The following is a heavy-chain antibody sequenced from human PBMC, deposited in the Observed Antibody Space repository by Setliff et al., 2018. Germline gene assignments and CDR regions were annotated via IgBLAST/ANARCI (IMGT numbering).Heavy chain of an antibody. J-gene: IGHJ4*02. D-gene: IGHD5-12*01. V-gene: IGHV3-23*01. Sequence: PGGSLRLSCAASGFTFSSYGMSWVRQAPGKGLEWVSGISGSGGTTYYADSVKGRFTISRDNSKNTLFLQMNSLRAEDTAIYYCAKDSGYSGYGYFDYWGQGTLVTVSS. CDR1: GFTFSSYG. CDR3: AKDSGYSGYGYFDY. CDR2: ISGSGGTT.